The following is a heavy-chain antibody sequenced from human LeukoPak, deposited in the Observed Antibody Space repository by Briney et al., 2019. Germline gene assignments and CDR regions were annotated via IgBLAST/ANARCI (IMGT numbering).Heavy chain of an antibody. J-gene: IGHJ4*02. V-gene: IGHV1-69*05. D-gene: IGHD4-23*01. Sequence: SVKVSCKASGGTFSSYAISWVRQAPGQGLEWMGRIIPIFGTANYAQKFQGRVTITTDESTSTAYMELSSPRSEDTAVYYCARLYGGNLDVGDYWGQGTLVTVSS. CDR2: IIPIFGTA. CDR3: ARLYGGNLDVGDY. CDR1: GGTFSSYA.